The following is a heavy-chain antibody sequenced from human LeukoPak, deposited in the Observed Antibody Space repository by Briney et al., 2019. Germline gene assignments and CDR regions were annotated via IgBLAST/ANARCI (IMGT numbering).Heavy chain of an antibody. V-gene: IGHV4-34*01. CDR2: INHSGST. CDR3: ARGREAGNSYGPPDY. D-gene: IGHD5-18*01. J-gene: IGHJ4*02. Sequence: SETLSLTCAVYGGSFSGYYWSWIRQPPGKGLEWIGEINHSGSTNYNPSLKSRVTISVDTSKNQFSLKLSSVTAADTAVYYCARGREAGNSYGPPDYWGQGTLVTVSS. CDR1: GGSFSGYY.